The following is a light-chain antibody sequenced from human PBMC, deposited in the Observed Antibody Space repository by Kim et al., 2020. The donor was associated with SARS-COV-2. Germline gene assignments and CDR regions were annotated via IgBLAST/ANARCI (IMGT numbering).Light chain of an antibody. CDR2: GKN. V-gene: IGLV3-19*01. CDR3: NSRDTSGDHPHWV. J-gene: IGLJ3*02. CDR1: SLRSYY. Sequence: SSELTQDPAVSVALGQTVSITCQGDSLRSYYASWYQQKPGQAPVFVIYGKNNRPSGIPDRFSGSDSGNTASLTITGAQAEDEADYYCNSRDTSGDHPHWV.